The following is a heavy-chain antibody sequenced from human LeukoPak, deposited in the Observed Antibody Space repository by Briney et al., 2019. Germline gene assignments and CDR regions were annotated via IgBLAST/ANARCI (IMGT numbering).Heavy chain of an antibody. CDR2: INPNSGGT. D-gene: IGHD6-19*01. J-gene: IGHJ3*02. Sequence: GASVKVSCKXSGYTFTGHYMHWVRQTPGQGLEWMGWINPNSGGTNYAQKFQGRVTMTRDTSISTAYMELSRLRSDDTAVYYCARVGAGSGWSQGNDAFDIWGQGTMVTVSS. V-gene: IGHV1-2*02. CDR3: ARVGAGSGWSQGNDAFDI. CDR1: GYTFTGHY.